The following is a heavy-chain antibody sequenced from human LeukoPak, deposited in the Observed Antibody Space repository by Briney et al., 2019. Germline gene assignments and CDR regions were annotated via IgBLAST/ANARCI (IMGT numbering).Heavy chain of an antibody. CDR2: IYYSGST. V-gene: IGHV4-39*01. D-gene: IGHD4-11*01. Sequence: SETLSLICTVSGGSISSSSYYWGWIRQPPGKGLEWIGSIYYSGSTYYNPSLKSRVTTSVDTSKNQFSLKLSSVTAADTAVYYCARAPVTVKDSFDIWGQGTMVTVSS. CDR3: ARAPVTVKDSFDI. CDR1: GGSISSSSYY. J-gene: IGHJ3*02.